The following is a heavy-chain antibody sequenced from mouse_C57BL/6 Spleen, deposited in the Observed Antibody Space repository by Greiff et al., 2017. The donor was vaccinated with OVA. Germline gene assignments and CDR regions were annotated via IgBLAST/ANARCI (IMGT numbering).Heavy chain of an antibody. Sequence: QVQLQQPGAELVKPGASVKLSCKASGYTFTSYWMQWVKQRPGQGLEWIGEIDPSDSYTNYNQKFKGKATLTVDTSSSTAYMQLSSLTSEDSAVYYCARRGIITTVYYYAMDYWGQGTSVTVSS. D-gene: IGHD1-1*01. V-gene: IGHV1-50*01. CDR3: ARRGIITTVYYYAMDY. CDR1: GYTFTSYW. J-gene: IGHJ4*01. CDR2: IDPSDSYT.